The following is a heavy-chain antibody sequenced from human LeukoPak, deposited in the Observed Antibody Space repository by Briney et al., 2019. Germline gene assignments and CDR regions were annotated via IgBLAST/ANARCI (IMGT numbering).Heavy chain of an antibody. CDR2: IKEDGSRN. CDR3: ARIGAGSSRDY. J-gene: IGHJ4*02. CDR1: GFTFSRYW. V-gene: IGHV3-7*05. D-gene: IGHD6-13*01. Sequence: GGSLRLSCAASGFTFSRYWMSWVRQAPGKGLEWVANIKEDGSRNHYVDSVKGRSTISRDNAKNSLYLQMNSLRAEDTAVYYCARIGAGSSRDYWGQGTLVTVSS.